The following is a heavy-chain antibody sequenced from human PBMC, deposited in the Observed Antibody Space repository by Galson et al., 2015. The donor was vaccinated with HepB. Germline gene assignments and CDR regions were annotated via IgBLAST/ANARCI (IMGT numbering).Heavy chain of an antibody. CDR3: ARGPSQLWSYFDY. J-gene: IGHJ4*02. D-gene: IGHD1-1*01. Sequence: SLRLSCAASGFTFSSYWMHWVRQAPGKGLVWVSRINSDGSSTSYADSVKGRFTISRDNAKNTLYLQMNSLRAEDTAVYYCARGPSQLWSYFDYWGQGTLVTVSP. V-gene: IGHV3-74*01. CDR2: INSDGSST. CDR1: GFTFSSYW.